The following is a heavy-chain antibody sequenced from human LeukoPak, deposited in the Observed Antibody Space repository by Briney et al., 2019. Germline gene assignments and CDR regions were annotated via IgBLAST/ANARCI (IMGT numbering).Heavy chain of an antibody. CDR2: IKQDGSEK. D-gene: IGHD4-17*01. Sequence: GGSLRLSCAASGFTFSRYWMSWVRQPPGKGLEWVASIKQDGSEKHYVDSVKGRFTISRDNAKNSLYLQMNSLRVEDTAVYYCARGSGDLDFWGQGTLVTVSS. J-gene: IGHJ4*02. CDR1: GFTFSRYW. CDR3: ARGSGDLDF. V-gene: IGHV3-7*01.